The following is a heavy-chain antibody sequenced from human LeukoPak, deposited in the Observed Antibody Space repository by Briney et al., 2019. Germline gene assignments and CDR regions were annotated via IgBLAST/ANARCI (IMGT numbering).Heavy chain of an antibody. CDR1: GYTFTSYG. Sequence: ASVKVSCKASGYTFTSYGISWVRQAPGRGLEWMGWISAYNGNTNYAQKLQGRVTMTTDTSTSTAYMELRSLRSDDTAVYYCARDRNYDILTGSDYWGQGTLVTVSS. J-gene: IGHJ4*02. CDR3: ARDRNYDILTGSDY. V-gene: IGHV1-18*01. D-gene: IGHD3-9*01. CDR2: ISAYNGNT.